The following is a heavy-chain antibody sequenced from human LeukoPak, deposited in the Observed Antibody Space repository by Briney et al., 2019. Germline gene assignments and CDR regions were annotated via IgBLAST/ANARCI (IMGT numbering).Heavy chain of an antibody. CDR3: AKEGGSIAEPFDY. D-gene: IGHD6-6*01. CDR2: ISGSGGST. CDR1: GIPFCSYS. J-gene: IGHJ4*02. V-gene: IGHV3-23*01. Sequence: GGSLRLSCAASGIPFCSYSISRGRQAPGEGLEWVSAISGSGGSTYYADSVKGRFTISRDNSKNTLYLQMNSLRAEDTAVYYCAKEGGSIAEPFDYWGQGTLVTVSS.